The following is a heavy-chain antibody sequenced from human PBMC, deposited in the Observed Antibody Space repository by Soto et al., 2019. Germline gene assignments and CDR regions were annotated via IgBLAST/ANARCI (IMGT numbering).Heavy chain of an antibody. CDR2: IYYSGST. Sequence: PSETLSLTCTVSGGSISSSSYYWGWIRQPPGKGLEWIGSIYYSGSTYYNPSLKSRVTISVDTSKNQFSLKLSSVTAADTAVYYCARDGGWADSYGLNWFDPWGQGTLVTVSS. D-gene: IGHD5-18*01. J-gene: IGHJ5*02. CDR1: GGSISSSSYY. CDR3: ARDGGWADSYGLNWFDP. V-gene: IGHV4-39*07.